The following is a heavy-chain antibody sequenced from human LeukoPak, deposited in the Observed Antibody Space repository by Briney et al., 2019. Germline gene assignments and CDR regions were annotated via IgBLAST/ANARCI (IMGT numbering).Heavy chain of an antibody. Sequence: SETLSLTCTVSGGSISSGGYSWSWIRQPPGKGLEWIGYIYHSGHTFYNPSLKSRVTISADGSKNQVSLNLSSVTAADTAIYYCARLGTTTVTFPDWGQGTLVTVSS. V-gene: IGHV4-30-2*01. CDR1: GGSISSGGYS. D-gene: IGHD4-17*01. CDR3: ARLGTTTVTFPD. J-gene: IGHJ4*02. CDR2: IYHSGHT.